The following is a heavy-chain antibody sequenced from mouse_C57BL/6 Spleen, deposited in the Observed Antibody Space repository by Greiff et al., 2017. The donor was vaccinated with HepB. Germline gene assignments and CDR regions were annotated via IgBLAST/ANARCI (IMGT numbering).Heavy chain of an antibody. CDR1: GYTFTSYW. D-gene: IGHD2-5*01. CDR2: IYPGSGST. Sequence: VQLQEPGAELVKPGASVKMSCKASGYTFTSYWITWVKQRPGQGLEWIGDIYPGSGSTNYNEKFKSKATLTVDTSSSTAYMQLSSLTSEDSAVYYCARGGHSNYAMDYWGQGTSVTVSS. V-gene: IGHV1-55*01. J-gene: IGHJ4*01. CDR3: ARGGHSNYAMDY.